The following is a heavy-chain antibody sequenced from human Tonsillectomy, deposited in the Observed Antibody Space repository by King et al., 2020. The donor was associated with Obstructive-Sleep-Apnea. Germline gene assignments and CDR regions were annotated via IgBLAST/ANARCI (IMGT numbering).Heavy chain of an antibody. CDR2: IYHIVGT. J-gene: IGHJ4*02. D-gene: IGHD4-17*01. V-gene: IGHV4-38-2*02. CDR1: GYSISSGYY. CDR3: ARDQGDGDYANFDY. Sequence: QVQLQESGPGLVKPSDTLSLTCTASGYSISSGYYWGWIRQPPRKWLEWIGSIYHIVGTYINPSLTSRVTISVDTSKHQFSLKLSSVTAADTAVYYCARDQGDGDYANFDYWGQGTLVTVSS.